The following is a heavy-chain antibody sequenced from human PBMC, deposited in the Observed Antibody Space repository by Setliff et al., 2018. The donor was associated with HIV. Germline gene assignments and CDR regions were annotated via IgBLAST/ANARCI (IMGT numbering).Heavy chain of an antibody. J-gene: IGHJ6*03. Sequence: SETLSLTCTVSGGSISSGGFYWSWIRQPAGKGLEWIGSIYYSGSTYYNPSLKSRVTISVDTSKKHFSLNLKSVTAADTAVYYCALTGHRLLRGYMDVWGKGTTVTVSS. CDR3: ALTGHRLLRGYMDV. D-gene: IGHD2-15*01. V-gene: IGHV4-39*02. CDR2: IYYSGST. CDR1: GGSISSGGFY.